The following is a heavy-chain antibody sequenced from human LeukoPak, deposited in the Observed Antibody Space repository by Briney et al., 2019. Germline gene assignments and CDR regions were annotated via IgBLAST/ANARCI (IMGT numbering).Heavy chain of an antibody. Sequence: SETLSLTCAVYGGSFSGYYWSWIRQPPGKGLEWIGEINHSGGTNYNPSLKSRVTISVDTSKNQFSLKLSSVTAADTAVYYCARVGSRNDFWSGYSPRYYYYYMDVWGKGTTVTVSS. D-gene: IGHD3-3*01. CDR1: GGSFSGYY. CDR3: ARVGSRNDFWSGYSPRYYYYYMDV. V-gene: IGHV4-34*01. CDR2: INHSGGT. J-gene: IGHJ6*03.